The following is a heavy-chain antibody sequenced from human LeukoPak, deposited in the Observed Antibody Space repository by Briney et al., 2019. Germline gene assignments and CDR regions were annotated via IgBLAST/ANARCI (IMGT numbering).Heavy chain of an antibody. CDR3: ARAPSRGITDY. CDR2: IKLDGSEK. Sequence: GGSLRLSCAASGFTFNSYWMSWVRQAPGKGLEWVANIKLDGSEKYYVDSVKGRFTISRDNAKNSLYLQLNSLRAEDTAVYYCARAPSRGITDYWGQGTLVTVSS. J-gene: IGHJ4*02. D-gene: IGHD3-10*01. CDR1: GFTFNSYW. V-gene: IGHV3-7*01.